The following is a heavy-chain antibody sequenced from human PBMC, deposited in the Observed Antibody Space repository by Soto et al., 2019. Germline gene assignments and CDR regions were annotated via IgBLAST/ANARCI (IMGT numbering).Heavy chain of an antibody. V-gene: IGHV1-3*01. CDR3: VRRHVSATGIDWFDP. CDR2: INAANGDT. J-gene: IGHJ5*02. Sequence: ASVKVSCKASGYTFTSYGIHWVRQAPGQRLEWMGWINAANGDTKYSPKFQGGVTITRDTSASTAYMELSSLRSEDTAVYYCVRRHVSATGIDWFDPWGQGPLVPVSP. CDR1: GYTFTSYG. D-gene: IGHD6-13*01.